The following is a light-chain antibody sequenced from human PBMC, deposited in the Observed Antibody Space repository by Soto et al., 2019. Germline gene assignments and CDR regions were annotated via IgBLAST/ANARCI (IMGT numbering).Light chain of an antibody. CDR2: GAS. CDR1: QSVSSSY. J-gene: IGKJ5*01. CDR3: QQSGCSLNT. Sequence: PSTLSLSPGERATLSCRASQSVSSSYLAWYQQKPGQAPRRLIYGASSRATGIPDRFSGSGSGTDVTLTIIRLEPEDCTRYKSQQSGCSLNTSGQGARPEI. V-gene: IGKV3-20*01.